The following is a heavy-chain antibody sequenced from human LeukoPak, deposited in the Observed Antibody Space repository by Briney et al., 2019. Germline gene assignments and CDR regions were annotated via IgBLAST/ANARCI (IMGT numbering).Heavy chain of an antibody. CDR1: GYTFTGYY. CDR2: INPNSGGT. CDR3: ASLYDILTGWDYFDY. J-gene: IGHJ4*02. D-gene: IGHD3-9*01. Sequence: ASVTVSCKASGYTFTGYYMHWVRQAPGQGLAWMGWINPNSGGTNYAQKFQGRVTMSRDTSISTAYMELSRLRSDDTAVYYCASLYDILTGWDYFDYWGQGTLVTVSS. V-gene: IGHV1-2*02.